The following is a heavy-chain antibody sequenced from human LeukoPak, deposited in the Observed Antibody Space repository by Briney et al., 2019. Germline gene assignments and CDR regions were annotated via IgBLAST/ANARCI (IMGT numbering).Heavy chain of an antibody. CDR2: INHSGST. D-gene: IGHD5-24*01. J-gene: IGHJ2*01. Sequence: PSETLSLTCTVSGGSISSYYWSWIRQPPGKGLEWIGEINHSGSTNYNPSLKSRVTISVDTSKNQFSLKLSSVTAADTAVYYCARNGQMATIYWYFDLWGRGTLVTVSS. CDR3: ARNGQMATIYWYFDL. V-gene: IGHV4-34*01. CDR1: GGSISSYY.